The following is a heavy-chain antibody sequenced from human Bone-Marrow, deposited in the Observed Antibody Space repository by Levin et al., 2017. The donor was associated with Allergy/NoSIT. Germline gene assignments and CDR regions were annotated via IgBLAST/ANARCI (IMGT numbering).Heavy chain of an antibody. Sequence: PVASVKVSCKASGYTFTSYGISWVRQAPGQGLEWMGWISAYNGNTNYAQKLQGRVTMTTDTSTSTAYMELRSLRSDDTAVYYCARDQDSSGWYVDYYYDGMDVWGQGTTVTVSS. J-gene: IGHJ6*02. CDR3: ARDQDSSGWYVDYYYDGMDV. V-gene: IGHV1-18*01. D-gene: IGHD6-19*01. CDR2: ISAYNGNT. CDR1: GYTFTSYG.